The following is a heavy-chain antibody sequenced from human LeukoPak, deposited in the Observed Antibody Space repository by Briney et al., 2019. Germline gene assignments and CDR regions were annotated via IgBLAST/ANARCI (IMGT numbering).Heavy chain of an antibody. CDR1: GGSISSSSYY. CDR2: IYYSGST. D-gene: IGHD3-22*01. V-gene: IGHV4-39*07. CDR3: AREDRRQAYGSSGYWVMDV. Sequence: SETLSLTCTVSGGSISSSSYYWGWIRQPPGKGLEWIGSIYYSGSTYYNPSLKSRVTISVDTSKNQFSLKLSSVTAADTAVYYCAREDRRQAYGSSGYWVMDVWGKGTTVTVSS. J-gene: IGHJ6*03.